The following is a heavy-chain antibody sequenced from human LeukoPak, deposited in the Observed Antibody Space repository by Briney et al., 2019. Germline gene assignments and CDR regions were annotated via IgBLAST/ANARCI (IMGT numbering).Heavy chain of an antibody. J-gene: IGHJ4*02. CDR1: GYSFTSYW. CDR2: IYPGDSDT. V-gene: IGHV5-51*01. D-gene: IGHD6-6*01. CDR3: ARIISARPDYFDY. Sequence: GESLKISCKGSGYSFTSYWIGWVRQRPGKGLEWMGIIYPGDSDTRYSPSFQGQVTISADKSINTAYLQWSSLKASDTAMYYCARIISARPDYFDYWGKGTLVTVSS.